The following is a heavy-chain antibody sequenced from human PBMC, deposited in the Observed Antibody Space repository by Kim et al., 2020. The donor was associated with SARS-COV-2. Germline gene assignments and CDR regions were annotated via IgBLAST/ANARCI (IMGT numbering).Heavy chain of an antibody. Sequence: ASVKVSCKASGYTFTSYGITWVRQAPGQGLEWMGWISAYNGNTNYAQKLQGRVTMTTDTSTSTAYMELRSLRSDGTAVYYCARDYYGSGSYLFSGYYYGMDVWGQGTTVTVSS. CDR2: ISAYNGNT. D-gene: IGHD3-10*01. CDR1: GYTFTSYG. V-gene: IGHV1-18*01. CDR3: ARDYYGSGSYLFSGYYYGMDV. J-gene: IGHJ6*02.